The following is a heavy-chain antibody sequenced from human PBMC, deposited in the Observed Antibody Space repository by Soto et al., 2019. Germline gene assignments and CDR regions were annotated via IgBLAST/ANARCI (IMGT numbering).Heavy chain of an antibody. V-gene: IGHV6-1*01. D-gene: IGHD1-26*01. Sequence: QTLSLTCAISGDSVSSNSAAWNWIRQSPSRGLEWLGRTYYRSKWYNDYAVSVKSRITINPDTSKNQFSLQLNSVTPEDTAVYYCARGPSGSYDTHYYYYGMDVWGQGTTVTVSS. CDR3: ARGPSGSYDTHYYYYGMDV. CDR1: GDSVSSNSAA. J-gene: IGHJ6*02. CDR2: TYYRSKWYN.